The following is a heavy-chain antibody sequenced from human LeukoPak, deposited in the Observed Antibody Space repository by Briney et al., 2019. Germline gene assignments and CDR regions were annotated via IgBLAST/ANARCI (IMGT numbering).Heavy chain of an antibody. Sequence: GGSLRLPCAASGFIFSSYSMNWVRQAPGKGLEWVSYISSSRSYIYYADSVKGRFTISRDNAKNSLYLQMNSLRAEDTAVYYCARDRDGYDILTGHYYYYMDVWGKGTTVTISS. V-gene: IGHV3-21*01. D-gene: IGHD3-9*01. CDR2: ISSSRSYI. J-gene: IGHJ6*03. CDR3: ARDRDGYDILTGHYYYYMDV. CDR1: GFIFSSYS.